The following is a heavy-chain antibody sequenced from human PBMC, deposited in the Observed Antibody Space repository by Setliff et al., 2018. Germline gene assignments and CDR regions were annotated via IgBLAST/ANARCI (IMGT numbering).Heavy chain of an antibody. CDR2: INHSGST. CDR1: GGSISISAYY. CDR3: ARSEGRRDGYNW. Sequence: PSETLSLTCTVSGGSISISAYYWAWIRQPPGKGLEWIGEINHSGSTNYNPSLKSRVTISVDTSKNQFSLKLSSVTAADTAVYYCARSEGRRDGYNWWGQGTLVTVSS. D-gene: IGHD5-12*01. V-gene: IGHV4-39*07. J-gene: IGHJ4*02.